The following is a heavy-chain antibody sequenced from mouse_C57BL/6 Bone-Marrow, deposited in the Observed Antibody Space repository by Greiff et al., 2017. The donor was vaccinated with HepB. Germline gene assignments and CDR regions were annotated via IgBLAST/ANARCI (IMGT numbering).Heavy chain of an antibody. CDR1: GFNIKDDY. D-gene: IGHD1-1*01. J-gene: IGHJ2*01. CDR2: IDPENGDT. Sequence: EVQLQQSGAELVRPGASVKLSCTASGFNIKDDYMHWVKQRPEQGLEWIGWIDPENGDTEYASKFQGKATITADTSSNTAYLQLSSLTSEDTAVYYCTTEGVGDYWGQGTTLTVSS. V-gene: IGHV14-4*01. CDR3: TTEGVGDY.